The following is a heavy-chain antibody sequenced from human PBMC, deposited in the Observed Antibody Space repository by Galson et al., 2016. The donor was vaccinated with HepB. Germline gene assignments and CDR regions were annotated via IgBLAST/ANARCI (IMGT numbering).Heavy chain of an antibody. CDR2: ISGSGGRT. V-gene: IGHV3-23*01. CDR3: AKVWAATAMSNFNY. D-gene: IGHD5-18*01. CDR1: GFTFRNYA. J-gene: IGHJ4*02. Sequence: SLRLSCAAYGFTFRNYAMSWVRQAPGKGLEWVSAISGSGGRTYYADSVKGRFTISRDISRNTLYLQKNSLRAEDTAVYYCAKVWAATAMSNFNYWGQGTLVTVSS.